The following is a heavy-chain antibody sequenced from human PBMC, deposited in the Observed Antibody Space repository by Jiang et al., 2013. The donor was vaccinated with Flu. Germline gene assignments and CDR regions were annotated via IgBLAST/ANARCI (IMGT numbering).Heavy chain of an antibody. D-gene: IGHD1-26*01. CDR1: GYSFTSYW. Sequence: VKKPGESLKISCKGSGYSFTSYWIGWVRQMPGKGLEWMGIIYPGDSETRYSPSFQGQVTISADKSSTTTYLQWISLKASDTAIYYCVRQEVGVGFDFWGQGALVTVSS. J-gene: IGHJ4*02. V-gene: IGHV5-51*01. CDR2: IYPGDSET. CDR3: VRQEVGVGFDF.